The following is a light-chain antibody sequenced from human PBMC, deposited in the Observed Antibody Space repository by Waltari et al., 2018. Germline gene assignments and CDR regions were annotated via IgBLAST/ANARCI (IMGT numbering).Light chain of an antibody. CDR1: SSDVGSYLY. CDR2: DVS. Sequence: QSALTQPRSVSGSPGQSVTISCTGTSSDVGSYLYVSWYQQRPGKAPKLLIYDVSYRPSGVPHRFSGSKSGNTASLSISGLQAEDEAEYYCCSYADNNTYLFGTGTQVTV. J-gene: IGLJ1*01. V-gene: IGLV2-11*01. CDR3: CSYADNNTYL.